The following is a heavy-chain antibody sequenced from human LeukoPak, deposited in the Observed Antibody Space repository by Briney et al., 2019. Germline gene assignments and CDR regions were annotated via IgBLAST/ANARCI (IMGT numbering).Heavy chain of an antibody. J-gene: IGHJ4*02. CDR1: GCTFSSYV. V-gene: IGHV3-30*02. CDR2: IRFVGSTK. Sequence: GGSLRLSCAASGCTFSSYVMHWVRQAPGKGLEWVAFIRFVGSTKYYADPVKGRFTISRDNSKNTLYLLNNSLIPEDTAVYYFARSEYSSGYGSYDYWGQGTLVTVSS. CDR3: ARSEYSSGYGSYDY. D-gene: IGHD5-18*01.